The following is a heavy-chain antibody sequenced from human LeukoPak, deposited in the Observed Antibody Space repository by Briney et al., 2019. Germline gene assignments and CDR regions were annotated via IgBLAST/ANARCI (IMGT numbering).Heavy chain of an antibody. CDR1: GGSISRYY. V-gene: IGHV4-4*07. J-gene: IGHJ5*02. Sequence: SGGLSVTCTVSGGSISRYYRSAIRQPAAKEVECMGRIYTSGSTNYNPSLKSRVTMSVDTSKNQFSLKLSSVTAADTAVYYCARDRHIVVVTARRGNWFDPWGQGTLVTVSS. CDR2: IYTSGST. D-gene: IGHD2-21*02. CDR3: ARDRHIVVVTARRGNWFDP.